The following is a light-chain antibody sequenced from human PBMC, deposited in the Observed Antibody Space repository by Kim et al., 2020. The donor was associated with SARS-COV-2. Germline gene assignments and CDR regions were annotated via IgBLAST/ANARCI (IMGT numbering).Light chain of an antibody. V-gene: IGKV1-39*01. CDR3: QQSYSLLT. J-gene: IGKJ4*01. CDR1: QSISSY. Sequence: DIQMTQSPSSLSASVGDRVTITCRASQSISSYLNWYQQKPGKAPKLLIYAASSLQSGVPSRFSGSGSGTDFTLTISSLQPEDFATYYCQQSYSLLTFGGGTKVEI. CDR2: AAS.